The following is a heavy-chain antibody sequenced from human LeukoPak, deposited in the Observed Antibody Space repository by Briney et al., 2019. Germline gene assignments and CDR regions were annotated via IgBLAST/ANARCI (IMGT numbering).Heavy chain of an antibody. D-gene: IGHD6-6*01. CDR2: INHSGST. V-gene: IGHV4-34*01. CDR1: GGSISSYY. Sequence: SETLSLTCTVSGGSISSYYWSWIRQPPGKGLEWIGEINHSGSTNYNPSLKSRVTISVDTSKNQFSLKLSSVTAADTAVYYCARRPIAARLSRSYYYMDVWGKGTTVTVSS. J-gene: IGHJ6*03. CDR3: ARRPIAARLSRSYYYMDV.